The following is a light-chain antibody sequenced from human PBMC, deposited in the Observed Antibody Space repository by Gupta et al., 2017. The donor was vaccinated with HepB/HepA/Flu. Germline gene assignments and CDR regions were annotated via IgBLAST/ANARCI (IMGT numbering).Light chain of an antibody. J-gene: IGLJ2*01. CDR1: TGPVTSSHY. V-gene: IGLV7-46*01. CDR3: SLSHNGVLV. Sequence: QAVVTQEPSLTVSPGGTVTLTCGSSTGPVTSSHYPSWFQQKPGQAPRTLIFDVNNSHSWTPALFSGSLLGGKPAITLSGAQAEDDDYYYCSLSHNGVLVFGGGTKLTVL. CDR2: DVN.